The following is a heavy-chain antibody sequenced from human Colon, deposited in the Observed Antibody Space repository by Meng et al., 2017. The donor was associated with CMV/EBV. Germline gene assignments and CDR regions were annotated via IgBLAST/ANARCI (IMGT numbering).Heavy chain of an antibody. Sequence: TVSGGSLSGGAFYWNWIRQHPGQGLEWIGYIYYSGTTYYNPSLKSRAMISLDKSKNQFSLNLSSVTAADTAVYFCARDSGYDAPFDYWGQGTLVTVSS. CDR1: GGSLSGGAFY. CDR3: ARDSGYDAPFDY. D-gene: IGHD5-12*01. V-gene: IGHV4-31*03. J-gene: IGHJ4*02. CDR2: IYYSGTT.